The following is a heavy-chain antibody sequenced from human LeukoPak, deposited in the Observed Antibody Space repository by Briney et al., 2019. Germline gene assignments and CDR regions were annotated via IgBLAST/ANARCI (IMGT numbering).Heavy chain of an antibody. V-gene: IGHV3-23*01. CDR3: AKGGGWLQTDWYFDL. J-gene: IGHJ2*01. Sequence: GASLRLSCAASGFTFSSYAMSWVRQAPGKGLEWVSAISGSGGSTYYADSVKGRFTISRDNSKNTLYLQMNSLRAEDTAVYYCAKGGGWLQTDWYFDLWGRGTLVTVSS. CDR2: ISGSGGST. CDR1: GFTFSSYA. D-gene: IGHD5-24*01.